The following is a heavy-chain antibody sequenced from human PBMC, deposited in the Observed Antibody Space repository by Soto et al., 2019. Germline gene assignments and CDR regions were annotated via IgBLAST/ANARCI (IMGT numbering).Heavy chain of an antibody. CDR3: FVAITMIVVDY. CDR1: GFTFSSYA. CDR2: ISYDGSNK. V-gene: IGHV3-30-3*01. Sequence: GGSLRLSCAAPGFTFSSYAMHWVRQAPGKGLEWVAVISYDGSNKYYADSVKGRFTISRDNSKNTLYLQMNSLRAEDTAVYYCFVAITMIVVDYWGQGTLVTVSS. D-gene: IGHD3-22*01. J-gene: IGHJ4*02.